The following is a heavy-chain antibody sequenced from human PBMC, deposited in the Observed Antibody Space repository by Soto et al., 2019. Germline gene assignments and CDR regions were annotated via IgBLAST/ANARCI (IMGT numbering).Heavy chain of an antibody. CDR1: GFTFSSYG. CDR3: AKDRSIAAAGTTFDY. Sequence: QVQLVESGGGVVQPGRSLRLSCAASGFTFSSYGMHWVRQAPGKGLEWVAVISYDGSNKYYADSVKGRLTISRDNSKNTLYLPMNSLRAEDTAVYYCAKDRSIAAAGTTFDYWGQGTLVTVSS. J-gene: IGHJ4*02. D-gene: IGHD6-13*01. V-gene: IGHV3-30*18. CDR2: ISYDGSNK.